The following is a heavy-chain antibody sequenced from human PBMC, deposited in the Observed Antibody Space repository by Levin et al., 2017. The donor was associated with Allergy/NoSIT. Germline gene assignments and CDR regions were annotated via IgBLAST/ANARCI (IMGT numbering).Heavy chain of an antibody. J-gene: IGHJ2*01. V-gene: IGHV3-23*01. Sequence: GGSLRLSCAASGFNFNNYAMSWVRQAPGKGLEWVSTISDSGYNRYYADSVKGRFIISRDNSKNTLFLHMSSLRAEDTAVYYCAKVPFSSSWYYWYFDLWGPGTLVTVS. D-gene: IGHD6-13*01. CDR3: AKVPFSSSWYYWYFDL. CDR2: ISDSGYNR. CDR1: GFNFNNYA.